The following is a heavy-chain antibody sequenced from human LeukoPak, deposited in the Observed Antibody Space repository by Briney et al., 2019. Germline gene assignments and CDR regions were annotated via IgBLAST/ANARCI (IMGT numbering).Heavy chain of an antibody. CDR1: GFTFSSYG. CDR2: IWYDGSNK. Sequence: PGGSLRLSCAASGFTFSSYGMHWVRQAPGKGLEWVAVIWYDGSNKYYADSVKGRFTISRDNSKNTLYLQMNSLRAEDTAVYYCAKCSGGRGSGWYSGMDVWGQGTTVTVPS. CDR3: AKCSGGRGSGWYSGMDV. J-gene: IGHJ6*02. D-gene: IGHD6-19*01. V-gene: IGHV3-33*06.